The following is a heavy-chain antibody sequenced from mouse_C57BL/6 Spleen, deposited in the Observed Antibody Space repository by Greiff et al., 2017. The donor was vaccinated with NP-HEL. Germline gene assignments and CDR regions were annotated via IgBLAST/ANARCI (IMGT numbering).Heavy chain of an antibody. CDR3: ARSLTAWFAY. Sequence: VKLQESGAELVRPGSSVKLSCKASGYTFTSYWMHWVKQRPIQGLEWIGNIDPSDSETHYNQKFKDKATLTVDKSSSTAYMQLSSLTSEDSAVYYCARSLTAWFAYWGQGTLVTVSA. CDR1: GYTFTSYW. V-gene: IGHV1-52*01. D-gene: IGHD4-1*01. J-gene: IGHJ3*01. CDR2: IDPSDSET.